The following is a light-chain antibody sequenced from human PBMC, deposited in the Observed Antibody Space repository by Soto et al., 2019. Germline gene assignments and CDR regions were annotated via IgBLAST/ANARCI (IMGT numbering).Light chain of an antibody. CDR2: DVS. J-gene: IGKJ2*01. CDR3: QHTTDFT. CDR1: SSSKW. Sequence: DIQMTQSPSTLAASVGDTVTMTCRSSSKWWAWYQKKPGKATKLLIYDVSNLARGVPPRFSGSTSGAESTLTITGLQPDDLGTDYCQHTTDFTFGQGTKVEIK. V-gene: IGKV1-5*01.